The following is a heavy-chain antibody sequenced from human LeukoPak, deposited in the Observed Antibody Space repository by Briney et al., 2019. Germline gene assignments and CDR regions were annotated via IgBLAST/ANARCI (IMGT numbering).Heavy chain of an antibody. CDR2: IYYSGTT. CDR1: GGSISSYY. CDR3: AREAQAHNFDY. V-gene: IGHV4-59*01. Sequence: SETLSLTCTVSGGSISSYYWNWIRQPPGKGLEWIGYIYYSGTTNYNPPLKSRVSISVDTSKNQFSLNLSSVTAADTAVYYCAREAQAHNFDYWGQGTLVTVSS. J-gene: IGHJ4*02.